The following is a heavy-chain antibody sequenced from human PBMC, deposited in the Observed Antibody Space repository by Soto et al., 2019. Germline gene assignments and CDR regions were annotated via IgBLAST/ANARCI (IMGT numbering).Heavy chain of an antibody. V-gene: IGHV3-64D*06. CDR2: ISINGGST. CDR3: VKGEYYYDSSGYYPFDY. Sequence: GGSLRLSCSASGFTFSIGAMHWVRQAPGKGLEYVSSISINGGSTHYADSVKGRFTISRDNSKNTQYLQMSSLRADDTALYYCVKGEYYYDSSGYYPFDYWGQGT. D-gene: IGHD3-22*01. J-gene: IGHJ4*02. CDR1: GFTFSIGA.